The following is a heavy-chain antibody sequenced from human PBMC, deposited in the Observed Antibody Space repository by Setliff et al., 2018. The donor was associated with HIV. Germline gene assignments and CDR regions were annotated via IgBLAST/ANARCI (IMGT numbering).Heavy chain of an antibody. V-gene: IGHV5-51*01. D-gene: IGHD2-21*01. CDR3: ARHRVAPYFIDV. J-gene: IGHJ6*03. Sequence: GESLKISCKGSGYGFSSYWIGWVRQMPGKGLEWMGIIYPGDSSTRYSPSLQGHVTMSADKSNSIAYLQWSSLKASDTAIYYCARHRVAPYFIDVWGKGTSVTVSS. CDR1: GYGFSSYW. CDR2: IYPGDSST.